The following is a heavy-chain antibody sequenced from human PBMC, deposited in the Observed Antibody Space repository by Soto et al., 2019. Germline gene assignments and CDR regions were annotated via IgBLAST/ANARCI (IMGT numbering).Heavy chain of an antibody. CDR1: GFSFSTPGVG. CDR2: IYWDDSE. Sequence: SGPTLVNPTQTLTLTCTFSGFSFSTPGVGVGWIRQPPGKALEWLALIYWDDSERYSPSLKSRLTITKDTSKKQVVLTMTSMDPVDTGTYYCALNQYRSDWFDYWGQGSLVTVSS. J-gene: IGHJ4*02. V-gene: IGHV2-5*02. CDR3: ALNQYRSDWFDY. D-gene: IGHD6-19*01.